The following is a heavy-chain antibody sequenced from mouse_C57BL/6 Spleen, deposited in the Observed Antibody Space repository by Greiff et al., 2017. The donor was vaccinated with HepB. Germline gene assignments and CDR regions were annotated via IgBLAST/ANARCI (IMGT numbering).Heavy chain of an antibody. CDR1: GFTFTDYY. J-gene: IGHJ3*01. CDR3: ARYSRGREAWFAY. CDR2: IRNKANGYTT. D-gene: IGHD3-3*01. Sequence: EVQLVESGGGLVQPGGSLSLSCAASGFTFTDYYMSWVRQPPGKALEWLGFIRNKANGYTTEYSASVKGRFTISRDNSQSILYLQMNALRAEDSATYYGARYSRGREAWFAYWGQGTLVTVSA. V-gene: IGHV7-3*01.